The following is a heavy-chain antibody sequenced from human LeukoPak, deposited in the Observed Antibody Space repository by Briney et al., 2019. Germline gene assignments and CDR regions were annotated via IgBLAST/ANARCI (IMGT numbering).Heavy chain of an antibody. D-gene: IGHD3-9*01. J-gene: IGHJ5*02. CDR1: GYSFTSYW. Sequence: GESLKISCKGSGYSFTSYWIAWVRQMPGKGLEWMGIIYPGDSDTRYSPSFQGQVSISADKSISTAYLQWSSLKASDTAIYYCARQAPLADSYRGWFDPWGQGTLVTVSS. CDR3: ARQAPLADSYRGWFDP. V-gene: IGHV5-51*01. CDR2: IYPGDSDT.